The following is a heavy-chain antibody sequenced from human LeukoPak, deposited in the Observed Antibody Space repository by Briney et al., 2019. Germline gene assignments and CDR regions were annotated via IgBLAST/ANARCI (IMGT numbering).Heavy chain of an antibody. V-gene: IGHV3-74*01. D-gene: IGHD2-21*01. CDR1: GFTFSSYW. CDR3: ARVRYWGYAFDI. CDR2: INSDGSST. J-gene: IGHJ3*02. Sequence: PGGSLRLSCAASGFTFSSYWMHWVRQAPGKGLVWVSRINSDGSSTSYADSVKGRFTISRDNAKSTLYLQMNSLRAEDTAVYYCARVRYWGYAFDIWGQGTMVTVSS.